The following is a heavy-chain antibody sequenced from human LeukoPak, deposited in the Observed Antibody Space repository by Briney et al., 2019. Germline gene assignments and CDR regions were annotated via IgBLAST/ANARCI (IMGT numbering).Heavy chain of an antibody. D-gene: IGHD5-18*01. V-gene: IGHV1-58*01. CDR2: IVVGSGNT. Sequence: ASVKVSCKASGFTFTSSAVQWVRQARGQRLEWIGWIVVGSGNTNYAQKFQERVTITRDMSTSTAYMELSSLRSEDTAVYYCAADKYSYAYSPFDYWGRGDPGHRLL. CDR3: AADKYSYAYSPFDY. CDR1: GFTFTSSA. J-gene: IGHJ4*02.